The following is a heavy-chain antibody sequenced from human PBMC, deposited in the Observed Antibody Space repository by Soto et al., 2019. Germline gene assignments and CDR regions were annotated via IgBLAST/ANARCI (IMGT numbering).Heavy chain of an antibody. J-gene: IGHJ6*03. CDR2: IIPILGIA. V-gene: IGHV1-69*04. Sequence: SVKVSCKASGVTFSSYSISWVRQSPGKGLEWMGRIIPILGIANYAQKFQGRVTITADKSTSTAYMELSSLRSEDTAVYYCARDHRQSSSWYGGGYYYMDVWGKGTTVTVSS. D-gene: IGHD6-13*01. CDR1: GVTFSSYS. CDR3: ARDHRQSSSWYGGGYYYMDV.